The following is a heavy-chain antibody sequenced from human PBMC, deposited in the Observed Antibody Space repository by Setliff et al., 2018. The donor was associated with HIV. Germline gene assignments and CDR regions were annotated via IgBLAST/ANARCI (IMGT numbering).Heavy chain of an antibody. CDR3: ASSWSRVPYYGLDV. CDR1: GGTFNNFA. Sequence: ASVKVSCKPSGGTFNNFAINWVRQATGQGLEWMGWMNPNSGNTGYAQKFQGRVTMTRNTSISTAYMELSSLRSEDSAVYYCASSWSRVPYYGLDVWGQGTTVTVSS. D-gene: IGHD6-13*01. V-gene: IGHV1-8*02. CDR2: MNPNSGNT. J-gene: IGHJ6*02.